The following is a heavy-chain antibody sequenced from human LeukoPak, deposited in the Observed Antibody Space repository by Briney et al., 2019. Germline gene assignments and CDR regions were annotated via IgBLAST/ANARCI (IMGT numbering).Heavy chain of an antibody. J-gene: IGHJ1*01. D-gene: IGHD3-22*01. V-gene: IGHV3-7*01. CDR2: IKQDGSEK. Sequence: GGSLRLSCTVSGLTFSDAWMSWVRQAPGKGLEWVANIKQDGSEKYYVDSVKGRFTISRDNAKNSLYLQMNSLRAEDTAVYYCATYYYDSGLLMGYFQHWGQGTLVTVSS. CDR3: ATYYYDSGLLMGYFQH. CDR1: GLTFSDAW.